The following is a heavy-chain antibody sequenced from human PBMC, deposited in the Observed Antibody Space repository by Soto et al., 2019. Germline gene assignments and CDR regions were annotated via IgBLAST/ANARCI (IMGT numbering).Heavy chain of an antibody. V-gene: IGHV3-9*01. J-gene: IGHJ5*02. CDR3: ARQQLARGWFDP. CDR2: ISWNSGSI. Sequence: EVQLVESGGGLVQPGRSLRLSCAASGFTFDDYAMHWVRQAPGKGLEWVSGISWNSGSIGYADSVKGRFTISRDNAKNSLYLQMNSLRAEDTALYYCARQQLARGWFDPWGQGTLVTVSS. CDR1: GFTFDDYA. D-gene: IGHD6-13*01.